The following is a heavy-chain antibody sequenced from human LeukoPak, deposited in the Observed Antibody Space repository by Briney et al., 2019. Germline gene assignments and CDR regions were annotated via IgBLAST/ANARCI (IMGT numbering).Heavy chain of an antibody. CDR3: ATERSSTSPRDY. D-gene: IGHD2-2*01. J-gene: IGHJ4*02. V-gene: IGHV3-30*01. CDR2: ISYDGSNK. Sequence: EGSLRLSCAASGFTFSSYAMHWVRQAPGKGLEWVAVISYDGSNKYYADSVKGRFTISRDNSKNTLYLQMNSLRAEDTAVYYCATERSSTSPRDYWGQGTLVTVSS. CDR1: GFTFSSYA.